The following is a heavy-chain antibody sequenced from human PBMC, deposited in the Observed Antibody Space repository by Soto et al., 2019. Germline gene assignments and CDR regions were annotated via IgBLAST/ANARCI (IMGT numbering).Heavy chain of an antibody. Sequence: QVTLKESGPVLVKPTEPLTLTCTVSGFSLSNARMGVSWIRQPPGKALEWLAHIFTNDEKSYSTSLKSRLTIPKDTSKSQGVLTMTNMDPVDKATYYCAGMGWNDGAGYAFEIWGQGTMVTVSS. D-gene: IGHD1-1*01. J-gene: IGHJ3*02. CDR2: IFTNDEK. V-gene: IGHV2-26*01. CDR3: AGMGWNDGAGYAFEI. CDR1: GFSLSNARMG.